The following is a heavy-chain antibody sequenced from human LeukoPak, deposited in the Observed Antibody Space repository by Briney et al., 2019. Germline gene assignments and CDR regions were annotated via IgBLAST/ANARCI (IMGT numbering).Heavy chain of an antibody. Sequence: PGGSLRLSCAASGFTFSTYWMHWVRQAPGKGLVWVSRINTDGSTTTYADSVKGRFTISRDNAKNTLYLQMNSLRAEDTAVYYCARGTWAAGIDCWGQGTLVTVSS. CDR3: ARGTWAAGIDC. V-gene: IGHV3-74*01. CDR2: INTDGSTT. D-gene: IGHD6-13*01. J-gene: IGHJ4*02. CDR1: GFTFSTYW.